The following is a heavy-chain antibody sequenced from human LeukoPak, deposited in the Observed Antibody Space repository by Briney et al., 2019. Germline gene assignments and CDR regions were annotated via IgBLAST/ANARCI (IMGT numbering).Heavy chain of an antibody. D-gene: IGHD6-19*01. J-gene: IGHJ4*02. CDR3: ARAQRGYRSGWYSTYFDY. V-gene: IGHV1-18*01. CDR2: ISAYHGNT. CDR1: GYTFTSYG. Sequence: ASVKVSFKASGYTFTSYGISWVRQAPGQGLEGMGWISAYHGNTNYAQMLQGRVTMITDTSTSTAYMELRSMRSDDTAVYYCARAQRGYRSGWYSTYFDYWGQGTLVTVSS.